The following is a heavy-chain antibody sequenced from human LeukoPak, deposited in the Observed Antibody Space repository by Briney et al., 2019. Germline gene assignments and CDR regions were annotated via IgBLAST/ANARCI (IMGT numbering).Heavy chain of an antibody. CDR2: ISSSSSYT. Sequence: GSLRLSCAASGFTFSDYYMSWIRQAPGKGLEWVSYISSSSSYTNYADSVKGRFTISRDNAKNSLYLQMNSLRAEDTAVYYCARASSEAAYYYGSGSHGMDVWGQGTTVTVSS. V-gene: IGHV3-11*05. CDR3: ARASSEAAYYYGSGSHGMDV. D-gene: IGHD3-10*01. J-gene: IGHJ6*02. CDR1: GFTFSDYY.